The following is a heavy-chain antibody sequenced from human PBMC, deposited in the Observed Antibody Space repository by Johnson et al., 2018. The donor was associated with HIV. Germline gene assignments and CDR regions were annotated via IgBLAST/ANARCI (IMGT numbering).Heavy chain of an antibody. CDR3: ARDIPQADAFDI. Sequence: EVQLVESGGGLVQPGRSLRLSCAASGFTFDDYAMHWVRQAPGKGLEWVSGIYSGGSTYYADSVKGRFTISRDNSKNTLYLQMNSLRAEDTAVYYCARDIPQADAFDIWGQGTMVTVSS. D-gene: IGHD2-2*02. CDR2: IYSGGST. J-gene: IGHJ3*02. CDR1: GFTFDDYA. V-gene: IGHV3-66*01.